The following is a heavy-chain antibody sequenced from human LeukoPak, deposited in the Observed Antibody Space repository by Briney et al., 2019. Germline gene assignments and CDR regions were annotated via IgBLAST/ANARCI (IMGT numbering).Heavy chain of an antibody. CDR1: GYSISSGYY. J-gene: IGHJ4*02. CDR3: ARFLYYDILTGYYFPDY. D-gene: IGHD3-9*01. V-gene: IGHV4-38-2*02. CDR2: IYHSGST. Sequence: SETLSLTCTVSGYSISSGYYWGWIRQPPGKGLEWIGSIYHSGSTYYNPSLKSRVTISVDTSKNQFSLKLSSVTAADTAVYYCARFLYYDILTGYYFPDYWGQGTLVTVSS.